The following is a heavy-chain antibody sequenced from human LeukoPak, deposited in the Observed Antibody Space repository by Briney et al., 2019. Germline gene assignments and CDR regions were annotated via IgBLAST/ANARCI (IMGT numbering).Heavy chain of an antibody. CDR2: ISAYNGNT. D-gene: IGHD3-10*01. V-gene: IGHV1-18*01. Sequence: ASVKVSCKASGYTFTSYGISWVRQASGQGLEWMGWISAYNGNTNYAQKLQGRVTMTTDTSTSSAYMELRSLRSDDTAVYYCARDLRITMVRGRFDYWGQGTLVTVSS. CDR1: GYTFTSYG. CDR3: ARDLRITMVRGRFDY. J-gene: IGHJ4*02.